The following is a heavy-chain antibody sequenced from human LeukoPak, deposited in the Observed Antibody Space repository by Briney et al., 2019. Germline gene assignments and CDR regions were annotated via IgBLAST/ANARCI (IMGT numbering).Heavy chain of an antibody. J-gene: IGHJ3*01. D-gene: IGHD3-10*01. CDR1: GRSISSGGDS. Sequence: SETLSLTCDVSGRSISSGGDSWSWSRQPPGKGLEWIGYIYHSGSTYYNPSLKSRVIISVDRSKNQFSLKLSSVTAADTAVYYCARVRRGLLGEYDAFDVWGQGTMVTVSS. V-gene: IGHV4-30-2*01. CDR2: IYHSGST. CDR3: ARVRRGLLGEYDAFDV.